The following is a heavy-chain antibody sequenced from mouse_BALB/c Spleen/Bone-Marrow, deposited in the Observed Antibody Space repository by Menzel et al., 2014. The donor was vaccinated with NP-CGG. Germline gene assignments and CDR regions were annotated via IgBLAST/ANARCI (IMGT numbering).Heavy chain of an antibody. Sequence: EVKLVESGPELEKPGASVKISCKASGYSFTGYNMNWVKQSDGRSLEWIGNIDPYYGGTSYNQKFRGKATLTVDKSSGTAYMQLTSLTSEDSAVYYCARNHFGSNSLGYWGQGTLVTVSA. V-gene: IGHV1S135*01. CDR3: ARNHFGSNSLGY. CDR1: GYSFTGYN. CDR2: IDPYYGGT. J-gene: IGHJ3*01. D-gene: IGHD1-1*01.